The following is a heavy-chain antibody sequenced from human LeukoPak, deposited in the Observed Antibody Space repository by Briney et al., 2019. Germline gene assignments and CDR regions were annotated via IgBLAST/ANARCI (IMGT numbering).Heavy chain of an antibody. CDR3: ARTVLWFGEQDAFDI. Sequence: PGGSLRLSCAASGFTFSSYWKSWVRQAPGKGLEWVANIKQNGSEKYYVDSVKGRFTISRDNAKNSLYLQMNSLRAEDTAVYYCARTVLWFGEQDAFDIWGQGTMVTVSS. D-gene: IGHD3-10*01. J-gene: IGHJ3*02. CDR2: IKQNGSEK. V-gene: IGHV3-7*01. CDR1: GFTFSSYW.